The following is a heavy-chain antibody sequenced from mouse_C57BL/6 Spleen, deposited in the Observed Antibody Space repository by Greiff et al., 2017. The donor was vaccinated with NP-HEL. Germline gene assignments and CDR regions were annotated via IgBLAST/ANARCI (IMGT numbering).Heavy chain of an antibody. V-gene: IGHV1-59*01. CDR3: ASLPGGYGY. CDR1: GYTFTSYW. CDR2: IDPSDSYT. Sequence: VQLQQPGAELVRPGTSVKLSCKASGYTFTSYWMHWVKQRPGQGLEWIGVIDPSDSYTNYNQKFKGKATLTVDTSSSTAYMQLSSLTSEDSAVYYCASLPGGYGYWGQGTTLTVSS. J-gene: IGHJ2*01. D-gene: IGHD1-1*02.